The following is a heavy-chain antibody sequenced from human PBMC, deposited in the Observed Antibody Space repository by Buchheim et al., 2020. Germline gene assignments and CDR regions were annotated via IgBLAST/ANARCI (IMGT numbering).Heavy chain of an antibody. Sequence: QVQLVESGGGVVQPGRSLRLSCAASGFTFSSYGMHWVRQAPGKGLEWVAVISYDGSNKYYADSVKGRFTISRDNSKTTLYLKMNSLRAEDTAVYYCAKDGEETSSGLYYFDYWGQGTL. CDR2: ISYDGSNK. D-gene: IGHD6-19*01. J-gene: IGHJ4*02. CDR3: AKDGEETSSGLYYFDY. V-gene: IGHV3-30*18. CDR1: GFTFSSYG.